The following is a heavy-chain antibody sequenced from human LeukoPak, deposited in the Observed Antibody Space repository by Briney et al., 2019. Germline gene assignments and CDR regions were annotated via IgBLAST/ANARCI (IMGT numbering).Heavy chain of an antibody. J-gene: IGHJ4*02. CDR1: GYTFNTYG. D-gene: IGHD2-2*01. Sequence: ASVKVSCKASGYTFNTYGISWVRQAPGQGLEWMGGISSSTGNTKYAQKVQGRVTMTTDTSTSTAYLELRNLRSDDTAMYYCARLPLGYCGGTSCLEGGQGTLVTVSS. CDR3: ARLPLGYCGGTSCLE. V-gene: IGHV1-18*01. CDR2: ISSSTGNT.